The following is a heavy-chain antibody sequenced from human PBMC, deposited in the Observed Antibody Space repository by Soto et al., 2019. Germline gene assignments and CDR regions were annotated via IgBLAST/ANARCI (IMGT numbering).Heavy chain of an antibody. CDR3: AKDYASTWYWYFDP. V-gene: IGHV3-23*01. Sequence: SCAASGFSFSNFAMSWVRQAPGTGLEWVSSISGSGDKTYYLDSVKGRFTISRDNSKNTLYLHMNSLGAEYTAVYFCAKDYASTWYWYFDPWGQGTLVTVSS. CDR2: ISGSGDKT. J-gene: IGHJ5*02. D-gene: IGHD6-13*01. CDR1: GFSFSNFA.